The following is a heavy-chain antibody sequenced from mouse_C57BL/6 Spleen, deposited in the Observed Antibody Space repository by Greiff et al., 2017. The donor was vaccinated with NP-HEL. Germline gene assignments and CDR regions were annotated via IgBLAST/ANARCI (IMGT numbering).Heavy chain of an antibody. CDR2: TDPNSGGT. Sequence: QVQLQQPGAELVKPGASVKLSCKASGYTFTSYWMHWVKQRPGRGLEWIGRTDPNSGGTKYNEKFKSKATLTVVKPSSTAYMQLSSLTSEDSAVYYCATTVVARYFDVWGTGTTVTVSS. CDR1: GYTFTSYW. D-gene: IGHD1-1*01. J-gene: IGHJ1*03. V-gene: IGHV1-72*01. CDR3: ATTVVARYFDV.